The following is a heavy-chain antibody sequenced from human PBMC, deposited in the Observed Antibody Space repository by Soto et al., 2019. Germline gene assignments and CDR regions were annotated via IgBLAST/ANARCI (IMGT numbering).Heavy chain of an antibody. CDR3: VKAGYNLYDSAPDL. Sequence: PGGSLRLSCSASGFPFRSYAIHWVRQAPEKGLEYVSAISSNGDITYYADSVKGRFSISRDNSKNTVYLRMSSLRPEDTAVYYCVKAGYNLYDSAPDLWGQGTMVTVSS. CDR1: GFPFRSYA. D-gene: IGHD5-12*01. J-gene: IGHJ3*01. V-gene: IGHV3-64D*06. CDR2: ISSNGDIT.